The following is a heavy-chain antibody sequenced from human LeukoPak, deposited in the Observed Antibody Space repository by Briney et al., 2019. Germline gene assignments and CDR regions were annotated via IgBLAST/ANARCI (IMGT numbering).Heavy chain of an antibody. V-gene: IGHV3-30*02. Sequence: PGGSLRLSCAASGFTFSSYGMHWVRQAPGKGLEWVAFIRYDGSNKYYADSVKGRFTISRDNSKNTLYLQMNSLRAGDTAVYYCAKAASASADIDYWGQGTLVTVSS. J-gene: IGHJ4*02. CDR3: AKAASASADIDY. CDR2: IRYDGSNK. CDR1: GFTFSSYG. D-gene: IGHD2-2*01.